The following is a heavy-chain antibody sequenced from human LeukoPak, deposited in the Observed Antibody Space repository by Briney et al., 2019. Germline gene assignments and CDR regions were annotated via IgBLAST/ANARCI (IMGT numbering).Heavy chain of an antibody. V-gene: IGHV3-9*01. J-gene: IGHJ4*02. Sequence: GGSLRLSCAASGFTFDDYAMHWVRQAPGKGLEWVSGISWNRGSIGYADSVKGRFTISRDNAKNSLYLQMDSLRAEDTALYYCAKDAVIAAAGYYFDYWGQGTLVTVSS. CDR3: AKDAVIAAAGYYFDY. D-gene: IGHD6-13*01. CDR1: GFTFDDYA. CDR2: ISWNRGSI.